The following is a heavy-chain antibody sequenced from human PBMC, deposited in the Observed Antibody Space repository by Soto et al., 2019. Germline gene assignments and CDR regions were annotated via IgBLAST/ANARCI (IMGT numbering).Heavy chain of an antibody. CDR3: ARVNYGDYGGVYDY. CDR1: GFTVSSYL. V-gene: IGHV3-74*01. D-gene: IGHD4-17*01. Sequence: EVQLVASGGGLVQPGGSLRLSCAASGFTVSSYLMHWVRQAPGKGLVWVSRINSDGSSTSFADSVKGRFPISRDNAKNTLYLQMNSLRAEDTAVYYCARVNYGDYGGVYDYWGQGTLVTVSS. CDR2: INSDGSST. J-gene: IGHJ4*02.